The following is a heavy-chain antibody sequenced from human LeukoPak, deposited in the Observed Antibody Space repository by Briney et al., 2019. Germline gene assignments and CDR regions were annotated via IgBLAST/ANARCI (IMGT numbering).Heavy chain of an antibody. CDR1: GFTFSNYA. V-gene: IGHV3-23*01. J-gene: IGHJ4*02. D-gene: IGHD2-21*02. CDR3: ARDLRPSTYCGGDCYPN. Sequence: PGGSLRLSCAASGFTFSNYAMSWVRQAPGKGLAWVSLISGNSGSTYYAGSVKGRFTISRDNTKNTLYLQMNSLRDEDTALYYCARDLRPSTYCGGDCYPNWGQGTPVTVSS. CDR2: ISGNSGST.